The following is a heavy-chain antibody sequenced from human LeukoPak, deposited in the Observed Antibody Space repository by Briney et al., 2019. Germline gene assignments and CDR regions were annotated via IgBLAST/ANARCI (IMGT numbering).Heavy chain of an antibody. CDR1: GFTFSSYA. J-gene: IGHJ4*02. Sequence: PGGSLRLSCAASGFTFSSYAMHWVRQAPGKGLEWVAVISDDGSNKYYADSVKGRFTISRDNSKNTLHLQMNSLRAEDTAVYYCARDRQAWYTHFDYWGQGTLVTVSS. V-gene: IGHV3-30-3*01. CDR2: ISDDGSNK. D-gene: IGHD1-14*01. CDR3: ARDRQAWYTHFDY.